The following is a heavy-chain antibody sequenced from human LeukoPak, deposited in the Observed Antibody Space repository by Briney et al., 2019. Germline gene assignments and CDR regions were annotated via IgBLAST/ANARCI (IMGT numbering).Heavy chain of an antibody. D-gene: IGHD3-9*01. CDR3: ARGTEMTSFTGYYSFDY. V-gene: IGHV4-4*07. J-gene: IGHJ4*02. CDR1: GGSISTFF. CDR2: IYTGTT. Sequence: SETLSLTCTVSGGSISTFFWTWIRQSAGKGLEGIGRIYTGTTYYNPSLESRATISVDTSNNRFSLKLTSLTAADTAVYYCARGTEMTSFTGYYSFDYWGRGSLVTVSS.